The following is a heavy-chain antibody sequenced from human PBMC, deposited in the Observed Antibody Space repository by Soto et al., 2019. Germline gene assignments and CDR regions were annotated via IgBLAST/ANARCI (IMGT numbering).Heavy chain of an antibody. CDR3: ARAFSSSWPPAHDY. J-gene: IGHJ4*02. Sequence: PSETLSLTCAVYGGSFSADYWSWIRQPPGKGLEWVGEINHSGSTIYNASLKSRVTISIDTSKNQFSLKLTSVTAADTAVYYCARAFSSSWPPAHDYWGQGTLVTVSS. D-gene: IGHD6-13*01. V-gene: IGHV4-34*01. CDR2: INHSGST. CDR1: GGSFSADY.